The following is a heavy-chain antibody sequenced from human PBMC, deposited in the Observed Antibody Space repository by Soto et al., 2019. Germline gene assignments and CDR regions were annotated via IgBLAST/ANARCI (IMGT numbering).Heavy chain of an antibody. CDR1: GFTLSNAW. CDR3: TTEPRRISVCDGSWDS. D-gene: IGHD3-3*01. CDR2: IKRRSDGGTP. Sequence: PGRSLRRSCAASGFTLSNAWMNWVRHTPGRGLEWVGRIKRRSDGGTPDYGAPVKGRFTISRDDSLNTVYLQMNSLTAEDTGVYYSTTEPRRISVCDGSWDSWGQGPLVTVSS. V-gene: IGHV3-15*01. J-gene: IGHJ4*02.